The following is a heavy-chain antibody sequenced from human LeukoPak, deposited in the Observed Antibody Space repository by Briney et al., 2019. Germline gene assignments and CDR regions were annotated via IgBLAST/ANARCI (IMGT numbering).Heavy chain of an antibody. V-gene: IGHV4-39*01. CDR3: ARRVYGSGSYYVDY. CDR2: ISYSGTT. D-gene: IGHD3-10*01. Sequence: SETLSLTCTVSGGSISSSAYYWGWIRQPPGKGLEWIGSISYSGTTYYNPSLKSRVTISVDTSKNQFSLKLSSVTAADTAVYYCARRVYGSGSYYVDYWGQGTLVTVSS. CDR1: GGSISSSAYY. J-gene: IGHJ4*02.